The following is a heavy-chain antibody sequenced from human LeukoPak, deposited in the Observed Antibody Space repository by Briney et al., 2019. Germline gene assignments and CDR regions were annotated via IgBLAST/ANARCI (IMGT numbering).Heavy chain of an antibody. CDR3: AIDPNWETHN. CDR1: GFTFTSYT. V-gene: IGHV3-23*01. D-gene: IGHD7-27*01. Sequence: GGSLRLSCAASGFTFTSYTMYWVRQAPGKGLEWVSIIGNNGGGIHYADSVRGRFTISRDNSKNTLYLQMTNLRVNDTALYYCAIDPNWETHNWGQGVLVTVSS. J-gene: IGHJ4*02. CDR2: IGNNGGGI.